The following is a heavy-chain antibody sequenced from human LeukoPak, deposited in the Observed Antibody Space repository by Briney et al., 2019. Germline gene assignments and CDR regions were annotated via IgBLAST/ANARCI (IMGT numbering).Heavy chain of an antibody. Sequence: GRSLRLSCAASGFTFSTYSMNWVRQAPGKGLEWVSYISSASTTMYYADSVKGRFTISRDNANNSLYLQMNSLRAEDTAVYYCARDPSSSGWYGYYFDYWGQGTLVTVSS. CDR3: ARDPSSSGWYGYYFDY. V-gene: IGHV3-48*04. D-gene: IGHD6-19*01. CDR1: GFTFSTYS. CDR2: ISSASTTM. J-gene: IGHJ4*02.